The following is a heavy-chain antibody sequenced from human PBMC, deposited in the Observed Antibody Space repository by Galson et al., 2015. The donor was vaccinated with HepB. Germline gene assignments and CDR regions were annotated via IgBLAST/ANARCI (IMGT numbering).Heavy chain of an antibody. J-gene: IGHJ4*02. D-gene: IGHD7-27*01. CDR1: GFSLSNARMG. Sequence: PALVKPTPTLTLTCTVSGFSLSNARMGVSWLRQPPGKALEWLAHIFSNDEKSYSTSLKSRLTISKDTSKSQVVLTMTNMDPVDTATYYCARIRGELGGRWYFDYWGQGTLVTVSS. CDR3: ARIRGELGGRWYFDY. CDR2: IFSNDEK. V-gene: IGHV2-26*01.